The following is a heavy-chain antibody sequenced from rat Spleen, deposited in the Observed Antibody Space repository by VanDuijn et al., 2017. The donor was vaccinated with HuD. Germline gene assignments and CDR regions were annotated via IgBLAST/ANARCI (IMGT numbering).Heavy chain of an antibody. J-gene: IGHJ2*01. CDR1: GFTFSDYG. CDR3: ATGIAAIGDY. CDR2: ISPSGGST. D-gene: IGHD1-2*01. V-gene: IGHV5-19*01. Sequence: EVQLVESGGGLVQPGRSLKLSCAASGFTFSDYGVAWVRQAPTKGLEWVASISPSGGSTYYRDSVKGRFTISRDNAKSTLYLQMDSLRSEDTATYYCATGIAAIGDYWGQGVMVTVSS.